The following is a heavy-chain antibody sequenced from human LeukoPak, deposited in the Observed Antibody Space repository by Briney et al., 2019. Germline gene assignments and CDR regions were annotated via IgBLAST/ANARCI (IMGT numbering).Heavy chain of an antibody. D-gene: IGHD3-22*01. CDR3: ARGYYYDSSGYSGTFDY. CDR1: GGSISSGGYS. CDR2: IYHSGST. V-gene: IGHV4-30-2*01. J-gene: IGHJ4*02. Sequence: SETLSLTCAVSGGSISSGGYSWSWIRQPPGKGLEWIGYIYHSGSTYYNPSLKSRVTISVDRSKNQFSLKLSSVTAADTAVYYCARGYYYDSSGYSGTFDYWGQGTLVTVSS.